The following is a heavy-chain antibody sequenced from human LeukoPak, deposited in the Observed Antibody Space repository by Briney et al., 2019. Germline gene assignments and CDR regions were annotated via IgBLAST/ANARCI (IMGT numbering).Heavy chain of an antibody. Sequence: GESLKISCKGSGYSFTSYWIGWVRQMPGKGLEWMGIIYPGDSDTRYSPSFQGQVTISADKSISTAYLQWSSLKASDTAMYYCARQVPTTVTSYNWFDPWGQEPWSPSPQ. CDR2: IYPGDSDT. V-gene: IGHV5-51*01. J-gene: IGHJ5*02. CDR1: GYSFTSYW. CDR3: ARQVPTTVTSYNWFDP. D-gene: IGHD4-17*01.